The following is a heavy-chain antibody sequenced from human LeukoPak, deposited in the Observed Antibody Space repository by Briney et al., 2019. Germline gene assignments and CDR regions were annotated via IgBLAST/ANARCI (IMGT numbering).Heavy chain of an antibody. CDR2: IYYSGST. Sequence: PSETLSLTCTVSGGSISSSSYYWGWIRQPPGKGLEWIGSIYYSGSTYYNPSLKSRVTISVDTSKNQFSLKLSPVTAADTAVYYCARRARRRITMIVVVNLYFDYWGQGTLVTVSS. J-gene: IGHJ4*02. V-gene: IGHV4-39*01. CDR1: GGSISSSSYY. CDR3: ARRARRRITMIVVVNLYFDY. D-gene: IGHD3-22*01.